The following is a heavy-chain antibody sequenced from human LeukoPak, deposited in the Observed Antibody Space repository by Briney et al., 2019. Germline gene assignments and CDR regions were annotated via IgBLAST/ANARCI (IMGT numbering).Heavy chain of an antibody. V-gene: IGHV3-7*01. J-gene: IGHJ4*02. CDR3: ASDLNHDSGG. Sequence: GGSLRLPCAASGFSFSATWMTWVRQAPGKGLGCVANIKLDGSERYYLDSVKGRFTVSRDNAKTSLYLQMNSLRVEDTATYYCASDLNHDSGGWGQGTLVTVSS. CDR1: GFSFSATW. D-gene: IGHD3-22*01. CDR2: IKLDGSER.